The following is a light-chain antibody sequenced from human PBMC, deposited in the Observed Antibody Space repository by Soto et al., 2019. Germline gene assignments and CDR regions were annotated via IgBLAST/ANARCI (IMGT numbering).Light chain of an antibody. J-gene: IGKJ4*01. CDR3: QQRSNWPLT. CDR2: DAS. V-gene: IGKV3-11*01. CDR1: QSVSDY. Sequence: EIVLIHSPATLSLSPWEVATLSCRASQSVSDYLAWYQQKSGLAPRLLIYDASKRATGIPARFSGSGSGTDFTLTISSLQPEDFAVYYCQQRSNWPLTFGGGTKVDIK.